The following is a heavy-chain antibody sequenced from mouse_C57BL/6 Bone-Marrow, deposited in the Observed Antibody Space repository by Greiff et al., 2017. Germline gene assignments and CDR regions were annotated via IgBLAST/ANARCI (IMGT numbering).Heavy chain of an antibody. CDR3: ARHITTVVARYFDV. D-gene: IGHD1-1*01. CDR2: INRDGGST. CDR1: DYEFPSHD. Sequence: EVQLVESGGGLVQPGESLKLSCESNDYEFPSHDMSWVRKTPEKRLELVAAINRDGGSTYYPDTMERRFIISRDNTKKTLYLQMSSLRSEDTALYYCARHITTVVARYFDVWGTGTTVTVSS. V-gene: IGHV5-2*01. J-gene: IGHJ1*03.